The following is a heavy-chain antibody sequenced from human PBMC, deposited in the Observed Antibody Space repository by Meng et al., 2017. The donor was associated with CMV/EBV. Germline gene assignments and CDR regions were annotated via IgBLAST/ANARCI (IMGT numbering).Heavy chain of an antibody. Sequence: GESLKISCAASGFTFSSYEMNWVRQAPGKGLEWVSYISSSGSTIYYADSVKGRFTISRDNAKNSLYLQMNSLRAEDTAVYYCARGLYGYCSSTSCYNYYYYGMDVWGQGTTVTVSS. D-gene: IGHD2-2*01. V-gene: IGHV3-48*03. CDR3: ARGLYGYCSSTSCYNYYYYGMDV. J-gene: IGHJ6*02. CDR1: GFTFSSYE. CDR2: ISSSGSTI.